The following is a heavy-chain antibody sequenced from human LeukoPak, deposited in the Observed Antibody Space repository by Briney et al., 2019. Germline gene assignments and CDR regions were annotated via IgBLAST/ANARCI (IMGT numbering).Heavy chain of an antibody. CDR2: IYYTGTT. J-gene: IGHJ5*02. CDR1: GGSFSGYY. Sequence: PSETLSLTCAVYGGSFSGYYWSWIRQPPGKGLEWIGYIYYTGTTYYIPSLKSRITISVDTSKNQFSLKLSSVTAADTAVYYCARENSGSYSWFDPWGQGTLVTVSS. D-gene: IGHD3-10*01. V-gene: IGHV4-30-4*08. CDR3: ARENSGSYSWFDP.